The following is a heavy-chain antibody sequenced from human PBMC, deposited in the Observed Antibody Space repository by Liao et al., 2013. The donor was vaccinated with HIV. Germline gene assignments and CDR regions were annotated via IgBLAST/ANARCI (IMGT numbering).Heavy chain of an antibody. CDR3: AREDMVTTLYYYYYYMDV. V-gene: IGHV4-61*02. D-gene: IGHD5-12*01. J-gene: IGHJ6*03. CDR2: VYTSGST. CDR1: GGSISSGGSY. Sequence: QVQLQESGPGLVKPSQTLFLTCTVSGGSISSGGSYWTWIRQPAGKGLEWIGRVYTSGSTNYNPSLKSRVSISVDTSKSQFSLSLSSATAADTAVYFCAREDMVTTLYYYYYYMDVWGKGTTVTVSS.